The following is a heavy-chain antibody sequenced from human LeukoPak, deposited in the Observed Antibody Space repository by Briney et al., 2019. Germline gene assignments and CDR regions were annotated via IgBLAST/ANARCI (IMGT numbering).Heavy chain of an antibody. CDR1: GGSISSGDYY. CDR3: ARAGYSSSWDPPRNFDY. J-gene: IGHJ4*02. Sequence: SSETLSLTCTVSGGSISSGDYYWSWIRQPPGKGLEWIGYIYYSGSTYYNPSLKSRVTISVDTSKNQFSLKLSSVTAADTAVYYCARAGYSSSWDPPRNFDYWGQGTLVTVSS. D-gene: IGHD6-13*01. V-gene: IGHV4-30-4*01. CDR2: IYYSGST.